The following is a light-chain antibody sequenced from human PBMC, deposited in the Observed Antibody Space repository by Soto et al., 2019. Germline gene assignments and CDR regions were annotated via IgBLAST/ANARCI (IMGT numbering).Light chain of an antibody. CDR1: NSNIGNNY. Sequence: QSVLTQPPSVSAAPGQKVTISCSGSNSNIGNNYVAWYQHFPGTAPNLLIYDNNQRPSGIPDRFSGSKTGTSATLAITGLQTGDEADYYCATWDGGLGVVVFGGGTKLTVL. CDR2: DNN. J-gene: IGLJ3*02. V-gene: IGLV1-51*01. CDR3: ATWDGGLGVVV.